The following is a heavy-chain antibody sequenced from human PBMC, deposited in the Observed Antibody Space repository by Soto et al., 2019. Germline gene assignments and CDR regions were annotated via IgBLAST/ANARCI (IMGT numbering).Heavy chain of an antibody. CDR3: ARTFDYYGMDV. V-gene: IGHV4-38-2*01. J-gene: IGHJ6*01. CDR1: CYSIASGYY. Sequence: SETLSRTCAVSCYSIASGYYWAWIRHSPWKGLEWIGSIYHAGSVYYNPSLNGRVALSMVTSKNHFSLKLTSVTAADTAVDYCARTFDYYGMDVWGQGTTVTVSS. CDR2: IYHAGSV.